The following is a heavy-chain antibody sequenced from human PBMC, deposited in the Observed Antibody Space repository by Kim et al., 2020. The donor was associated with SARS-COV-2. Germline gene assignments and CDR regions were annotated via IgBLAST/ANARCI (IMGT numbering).Heavy chain of an antibody. D-gene: IGHD1-26*01. CDR1: GYTFTSYY. J-gene: IGHJ4*02. V-gene: IGHV1-46*01. Sequence: ASVKVSCKASGYTFTSYYMHWVRQAPGQGLEWMGIINPSGGSTSYAQKFQGRVTMTRDTSTSTVYMELSSLRSEDTAVYYCARPPGRGSYLTYFDYWGQGTLVTVSS. CDR3: ARPPGRGSYLTYFDY. CDR2: INPSGGST.